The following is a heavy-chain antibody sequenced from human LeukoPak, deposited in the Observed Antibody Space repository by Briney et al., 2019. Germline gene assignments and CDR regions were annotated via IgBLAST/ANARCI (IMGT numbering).Heavy chain of an antibody. V-gene: IGHV5-51*03. CDR3: TTHSGNSGQAY. D-gene: IGHD4-23*01. Sequence: PGESLKISCKDPGYSFTSYWIGWVRQMPGKGLEWMGIIYPGDSDTRYSPSFQGQVTISADKSIYTAYLQWSSLKASDTAMYYCTTHSGNSGQAYWGQGTLVTVSS. CDR2: IYPGDSDT. J-gene: IGHJ4*02. CDR1: GYSFTSYW.